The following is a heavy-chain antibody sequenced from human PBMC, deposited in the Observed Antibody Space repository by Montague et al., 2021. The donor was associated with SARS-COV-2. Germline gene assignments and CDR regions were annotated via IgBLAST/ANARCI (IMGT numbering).Heavy chain of an antibody. D-gene: IGHD3-10*01. CDR2: INHSGST. V-gene: IGHV4-34*01. Sequence: SETLSLTCAVSGGSFSGHYWNWICQPPGKGLEWIGEINHSGSTNNNPSLKSRVTMSVDTSKNQISLTLSFVTAADTAVYYCARGARQGYGFRLGSFAYGGQGTLATVSS. CDR1: GGSFSGHY. J-gene: IGHJ4*02. CDR3: ARGARQGYGFRLGSFAY.